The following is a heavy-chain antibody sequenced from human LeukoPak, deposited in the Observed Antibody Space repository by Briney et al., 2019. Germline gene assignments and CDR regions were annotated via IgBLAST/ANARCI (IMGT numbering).Heavy chain of an antibody. CDR2: INAGNGNT. J-gene: IGHJ5*02. CDR1: GYTFTSYA. CDR3: ARVVGDYDFWSGYSNWFDP. Sequence: ASVTVSCKASGYTFTSYAMHWVRQAPGQRLEWMGWINAGNGNTKYSQKFQGRVTITRDTSASTAYMELSSLRSEDTAVYYCARVVGDYDFWSGYSNWFDPWGQGTLVTVSS. V-gene: IGHV1-3*01. D-gene: IGHD3-3*01.